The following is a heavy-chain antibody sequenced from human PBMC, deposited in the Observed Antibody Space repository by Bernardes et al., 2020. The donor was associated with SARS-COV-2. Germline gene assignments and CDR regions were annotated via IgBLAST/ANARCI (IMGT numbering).Heavy chain of an antibody. Sequence: ASVKVSCKTSGYTFTGYFIHWVRQAPGQRLEWMGWINPNTGGTNYVQKFQGRVTMTRDTSITTAYMELSSLGSDDTAIYYCARTRTTMSTAGIPVDYWGQGTLVAVSS. V-gene: IGHV1-2*02. CDR3: ARTRTTMSTAGIPVDY. D-gene: IGHD6-13*01. J-gene: IGHJ4*02. CDR1: GYTFTGYF. CDR2: INPNTGGT.